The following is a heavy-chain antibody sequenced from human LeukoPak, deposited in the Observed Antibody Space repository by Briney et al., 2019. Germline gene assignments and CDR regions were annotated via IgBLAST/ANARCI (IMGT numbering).Heavy chain of an antibody. V-gene: IGHV3-33*06. CDR2: IWYDGSKK. CDR1: GFTFSSHG. CDR3: AKDLSYGSNWFDP. Sequence: PGGSLRLSCAASGFTFSSHGMHWVRQVPGKGLEWVALIWYDGSKKNYADSVKGRFTISRDDSKSTLYLHINSLRAEDTAVYYCAKDLSYGSNWFDPWGQGTLVTVSS. D-gene: IGHD5-18*01. J-gene: IGHJ5*02.